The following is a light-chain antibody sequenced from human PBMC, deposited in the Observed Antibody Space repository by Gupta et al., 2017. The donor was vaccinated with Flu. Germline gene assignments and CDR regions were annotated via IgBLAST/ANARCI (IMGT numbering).Light chain of an antibody. CDR2: GRN. CDR1: SLRGYY. Sequence: GDSLRGYYASWHQQRPGQAPIFVMFGRNYRPSGIPDRFSGSASGNTASLTIAGAQAEEEGVYYCNSRDSDNDHVVFGGGTKLTVL. J-gene: IGLJ2*01. CDR3: NSRDSDNDHVV. V-gene: IGLV3-19*01.